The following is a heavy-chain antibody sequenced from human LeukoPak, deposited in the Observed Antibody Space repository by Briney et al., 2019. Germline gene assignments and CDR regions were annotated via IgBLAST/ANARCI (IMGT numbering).Heavy chain of an antibody. CDR2: ISGSGGST. CDR3: AKDRTHSSGFHSY. V-gene: IGHV3-23*01. Sequence: GGSLRLSCAASGFTVSSNYMSWVRQAPGKGLEWVSAISGSGGSTYYADSVKGRFTISRDNSKNTLYLQMNSLRAEDTAVYYCAKDRTHSSGFHSYWGQGTLVTVSS. J-gene: IGHJ4*02. D-gene: IGHD3-22*01. CDR1: GFTVSSNY.